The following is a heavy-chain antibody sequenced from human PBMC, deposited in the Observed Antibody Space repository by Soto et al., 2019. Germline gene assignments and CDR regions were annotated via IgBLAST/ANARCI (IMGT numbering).Heavy chain of an antibody. V-gene: IGHV1-58*01. CDR1: GFTFTSSA. D-gene: IGHD1-26*01. CDR3: AAGKVGGPLVDYYYGMDV. CDR2: IVVGSGNT. J-gene: IGHJ6*02. Sequence: SVKVSCKASGFTFTSSAVQWVRQARGQRLEWIGWIVVGSGNTNYAQKFQERVTITRDMSTSTAYMELSSLRSEDTAVYYCAAGKVGGPLVDYYYGMDVWGQGTTVTVSS.